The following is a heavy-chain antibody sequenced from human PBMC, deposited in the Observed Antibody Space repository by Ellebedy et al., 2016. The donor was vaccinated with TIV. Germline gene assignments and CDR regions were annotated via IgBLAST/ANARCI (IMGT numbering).Heavy chain of an antibody. J-gene: IGHJ4*02. CDR2: INWDDDK. D-gene: IGHD6-13*01. CDR3: ARIQTGISAAGFDY. Sequence: SGPTLVKPTQTLTLTCTFSGFSLTTDEVCVGWIRQHPGKALEWLALINWDDDKYYTTSLKSRLTISKDTSKNPVFLTMASVDPLDTATYYCARIQTGISAAGFDYWGQGTLVTVSS. V-gene: IGHV2-70*01. CDR1: GFSLTTDEVC.